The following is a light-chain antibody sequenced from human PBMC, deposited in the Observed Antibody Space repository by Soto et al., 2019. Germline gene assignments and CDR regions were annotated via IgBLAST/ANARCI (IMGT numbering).Light chain of an antibody. J-gene: IGLJ3*02. Sequence: QSVLTQSPSASASLGASVKLTCALSSGHSSYAIAWHQQQPEKGPRALMKLNSDGSHTRGDGTPDRFSGSSSGAERYLTISSLQSEDEADYYCQTWGTGILVFGGGTKLTVL. V-gene: IGLV4-69*01. CDR1: SGHSSYA. CDR3: QTWGTGILV. CDR2: LNSDGSH.